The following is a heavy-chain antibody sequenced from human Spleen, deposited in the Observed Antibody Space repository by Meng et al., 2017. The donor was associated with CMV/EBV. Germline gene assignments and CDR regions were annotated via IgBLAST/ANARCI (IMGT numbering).Heavy chain of an antibody. CDR2: ISYDGKNK. J-gene: IGHJ5*02. D-gene: IGHD4-17*01. CDR1: GLTFSNSA. CDR3: ARAVGRGTWYGNWLDP. Sequence: GLTFSNSAIHWVRQAPGKGLEWVAVISYDGKNKYYTDSVKGRFTLSRDNSKNTVYVQMNSLRVEDTAVYYCARAVGRGTWYGNWLDPWGQGTLVTVSS. V-gene: IGHV3-30*04.